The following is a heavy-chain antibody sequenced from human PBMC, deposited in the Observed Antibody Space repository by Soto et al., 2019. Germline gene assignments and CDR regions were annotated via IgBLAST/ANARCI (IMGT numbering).Heavy chain of an antibody. V-gene: IGHV4-59*01. CDR3: ARGLVGATTWFDP. D-gene: IGHD1-26*01. J-gene: IGHJ5*02. Sequence: SETLSLTCAVYGGSFSGYYWSWIRQPPGKGLEWIGYIYYSGSTNYNPSLKSRVTISVDTSKNQFSLKLSSVTAADTAVYYCARGLVGATTWFDPWGQGTLVTVSS. CDR1: GGSFSGYY. CDR2: IYYSGST.